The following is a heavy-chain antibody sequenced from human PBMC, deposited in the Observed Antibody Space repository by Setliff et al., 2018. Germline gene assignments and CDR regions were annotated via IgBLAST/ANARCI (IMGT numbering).Heavy chain of an antibody. J-gene: IGHJ6*03. CDR3: ARAKFRGAHFYYMDV. V-gene: IGHV4-31*03. D-gene: IGHD3-10*01. CDR1: GDSISSGAYY. CDR2: IYYLGNT. Sequence: SETLSLTCTVSGDSISSGAYYWNWIRQYPGKGLEWIGYIYYLGNTYYNPSFKIRLVMSVDVSQNRFSLKLNSLTAADTAVYYCARAKFRGAHFYYMDVWGKGATVTVSS.